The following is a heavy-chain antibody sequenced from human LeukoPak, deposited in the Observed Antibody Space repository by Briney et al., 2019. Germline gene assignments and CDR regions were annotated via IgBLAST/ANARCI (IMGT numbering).Heavy chain of an antibody. CDR2: ISPSGGST. J-gene: IGHJ4*02. CDR3: ARECIRLEPFDY. Sequence: ASVKVSFKASGYTFTSFYVHWVRQAPGQGLEWMGIISPSGGSTSYAQKFQGRVTLTRGTSTSTVYMELSSLRSEDTAVYYCARECIRLEPFDYWGQGTLVTVSS. V-gene: IGHV1-46*01. CDR1: GYTFTSFY. D-gene: IGHD1-1*01.